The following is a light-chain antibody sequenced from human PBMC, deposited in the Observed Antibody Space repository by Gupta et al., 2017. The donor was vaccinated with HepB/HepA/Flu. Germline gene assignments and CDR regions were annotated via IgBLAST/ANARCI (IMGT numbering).Light chain of an antibody. J-gene: IGKJ2*01. CDR1: QSIGPW. V-gene: IGKV1-5*03. CDR2: KAS. CDR3: QKENDYPYI. Sequence: DIQMAQSPSTLSASVGERVTITCRASQSIGPWLAWYQQKPGQAPKLLIYKASGLDAGVPSRFSSSGSATEFTLTISVLPPDDFATYRCQKENDYPYIFGQGTKLEIK.